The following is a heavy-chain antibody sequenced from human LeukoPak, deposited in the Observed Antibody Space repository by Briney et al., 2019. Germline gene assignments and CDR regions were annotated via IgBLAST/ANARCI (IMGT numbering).Heavy chain of an antibody. CDR2: IIPIFGTA. D-gene: IGHD6-13*01. CDR1: GGTFSSYA. J-gene: IGHJ6*02. V-gene: IGHV1-69*13. Sequence: SVKVSCKASGGTFSSYAISWVRQAPGQGLEWMGGIIPIFGTANYGQKFQGRVTITADESTSTAYMELSSLRSEDTAVYYCAGELGAGGYYGMDVWGQGTTVTVSS. CDR3: AGELGAGGYYGMDV.